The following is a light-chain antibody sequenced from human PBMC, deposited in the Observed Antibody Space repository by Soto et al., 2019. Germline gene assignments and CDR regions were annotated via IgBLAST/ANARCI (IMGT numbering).Light chain of an antibody. J-gene: IGKJ5*01. CDR3: QQYNGTSPIS. V-gene: IGKV3-15*01. CDR2: GAS. CDR1: QSVSSN. Sequence: EIVMTQSPATLSVSPGERATLSCRASQSVSSNLAWYQQKPGQAPRLLIYGASTRATGIPARFSGSGSGTEFTLTISSLQSEDFAVYYCQQYNGTSPISFGQGTRLEIK.